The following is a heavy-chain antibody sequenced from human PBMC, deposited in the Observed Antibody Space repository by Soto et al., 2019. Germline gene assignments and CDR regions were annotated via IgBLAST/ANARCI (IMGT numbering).Heavy chain of an antibody. J-gene: IGHJ4*02. CDR1: GYTFTAFA. CDR3: VRVGGSGWTLDF. V-gene: IGHV1-3*01. D-gene: IGHD6-25*01. CDR2: INVGNGDT. Sequence: QVHLVQSGAEVKKPGASVKVSCKTSGYTFTAFAVHWVHQASGQRLEWMGWINVGNGDTKSSQNLQGRVTITRDTSASTVYMELSSRRSEDTAVYYCVRVGGSGWTLDFWGQGTLVTVSS.